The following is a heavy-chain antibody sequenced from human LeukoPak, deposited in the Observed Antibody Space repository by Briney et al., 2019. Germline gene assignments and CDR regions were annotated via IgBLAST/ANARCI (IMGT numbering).Heavy chain of an antibody. J-gene: IGHJ6*03. Sequence: GGSLRLSYAASGFTFSSYAMSWVRQAPGEGLEWVSAISGSGGSTYYADSVRGRFTISRDNSKNTLYLQMNSLRAEDTAVYYCATSPHYCSSTSCYIYMDVWGKGTTVTVSS. V-gene: IGHV3-23*01. CDR1: GFTFSSYA. CDR2: ISGSGGST. D-gene: IGHD2-2*02. CDR3: ATSPHYCSSTSCYIYMDV.